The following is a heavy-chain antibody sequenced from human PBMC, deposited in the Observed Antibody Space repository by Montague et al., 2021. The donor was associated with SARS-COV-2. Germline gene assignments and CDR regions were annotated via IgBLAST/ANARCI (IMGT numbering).Heavy chain of an antibody. CDR3: ARDRPPYYYDNSGHFLHGWFDP. CDR2: IYYSGST. V-gene: IGHV4-59*02. D-gene: IGHD3-22*01. Sequence: SETLSLTCSVSGGSVSSYYLNWIRQTPGKGLEWIGNIYYSGSTNYNPSLKSRVTISVDTSKNQFSLKLSPVTAAGTAVYYCARDRPPYYYDNSGHFLHGWFDPWGQGTLVTVSS. J-gene: IGHJ5*02. CDR1: GGSVSSYY.